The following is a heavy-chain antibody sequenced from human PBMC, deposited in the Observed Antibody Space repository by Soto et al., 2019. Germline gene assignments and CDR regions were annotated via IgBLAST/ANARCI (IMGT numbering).Heavy chain of an antibody. CDR3: ARRRRGHYGSGSLYDY. V-gene: IGHV4-31*03. CDR1: GGSISSGGYY. Sequence: SETLSLTCTVSGGSISSGGYYWSWIRQHPGKGLEWIGYIYYSGSTYYNPSLKSRVTISVDTSKNQFSLKLSSVTAADTAVYYCARRRRGHYGSGSLYDYWGQGTLVTVSS. CDR2: IYYSGST. D-gene: IGHD3-10*01. J-gene: IGHJ4*02.